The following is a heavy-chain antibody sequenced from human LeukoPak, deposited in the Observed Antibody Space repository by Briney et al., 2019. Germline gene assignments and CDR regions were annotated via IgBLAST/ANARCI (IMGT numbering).Heavy chain of an antibody. CDR3: ATSLYNWNDWFDP. V-gene: IGHV1-24*01. Sequence: GAPVKVSCKVSGYTLTELSMHWVRQAPGKGLEWMGGFDPEDGETIYAQKFQGRVTMTEDTSTDTAYMELSSLRSEDTAVYYCATSLYNWNDWFDPWGQGTLVTVSS. CDR2: FDPEDGET. J-gene: IGHJ5*02. D-gene: IGHD1-1*01. CDR1: GYTLTELS.